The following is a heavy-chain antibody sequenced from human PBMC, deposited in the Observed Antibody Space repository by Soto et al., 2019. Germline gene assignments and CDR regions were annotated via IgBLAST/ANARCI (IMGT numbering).Heavy chain of an antibody. D-gene: IGHD6-13*01. J-gene: IGHJ5*02. Sequence: ASVKVSCKASGGTFSSYAISWVRQAPGQGLEWMGGIIPIFGTANYAQKFQGRVTITADESTSTAYMELSSLRSEDTAVYYCARDSSSWYWFDPWGQGTLVTVSS. V-gene: IGHV1-69*13. CDR2: IIPIFGTA. CDR3: ARDSSSWYWFDP. CDR1: GGTFSSYA.